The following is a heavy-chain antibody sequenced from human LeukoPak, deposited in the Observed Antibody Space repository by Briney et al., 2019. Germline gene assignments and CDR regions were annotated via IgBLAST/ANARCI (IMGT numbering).Heavy chain of an antibody. CDR3: ARGVTYYGGDWFDP. V-gene: IGHV3-48*04. Sequence: GGSLRLSCAASGFTFSSYSMNWVRQAPGKGLEWVSYISSTTSTIYYADSVKGRFPISRDNAKNSLYLQMNSLRAEDTAVYYCARGVTYYGGDWFDPWGQGTLVTVSS. CDR2: ISSTTSTI. D-gene: IGHD4-23*01. CDR1: GFTFSSYS. J-gene: IGHJ5*02.